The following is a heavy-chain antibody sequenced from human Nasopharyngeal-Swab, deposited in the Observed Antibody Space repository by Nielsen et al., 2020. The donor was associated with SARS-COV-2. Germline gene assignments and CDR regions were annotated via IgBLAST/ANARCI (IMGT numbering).Heavy chain of an antibody. J-gene: IGHJ6*02. Sequence: WIRRRPGKGLEWVSFISFSGSETDYADSVRGRITIFRDNAKNSVSLQMNSLRPEDTAVYYCARDKGDYGSEAAGMDVWGQGTTVTVSS. D-gene: IGHD4-17*01. CDR3: ARDKGDYGSEAAGMDV. CDR2: ISFSGSET. V-gene: IGHV3-11*05.